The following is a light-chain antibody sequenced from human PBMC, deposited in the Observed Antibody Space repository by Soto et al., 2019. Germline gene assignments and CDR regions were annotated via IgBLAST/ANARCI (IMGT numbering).Light chain of an antibody. V-gene: IGKV1-39*01. CDR3: QQSYSTPLT. CDR1: QSIRSY. CDR2: AAS. J-gene: IGKJ4*01. Sequence: DIQMTQSPSSLSASVGDRVTITCRASQSIRSYLNWYQQKPGKAPKLLIYAASSLQSGVPSRFSGSGSGTDFTLTISSLQPEDFATYYCQQSYSTPLTVGGGTKVDIK.